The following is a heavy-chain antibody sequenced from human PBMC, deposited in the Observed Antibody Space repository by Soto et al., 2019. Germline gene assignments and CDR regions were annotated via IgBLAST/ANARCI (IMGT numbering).Heavy chain of an antibody. Sequence: GSSVKVSCKASGGTFSSYAISWVRQAPGQGLEWMGGIIPIFGTANYAQKFQGRVTITADESTSTAYMELSSLRSEDTAVYYCARGGGVRGIQSYYYYGMDVWGQGTTVTVSS. CDR2: IIPIFGTA. CDR1: GGTFSSYA. CDR3: ARGGGVRGIQSYYYYGMDV. J-gene: IGHJ6*02. V-gene: IGHV1-69*13. D-gene: IGHD3-10*01.